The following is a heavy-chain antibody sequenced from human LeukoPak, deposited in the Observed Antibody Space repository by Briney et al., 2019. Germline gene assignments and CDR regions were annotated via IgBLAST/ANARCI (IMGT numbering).Heavy chain of an antibody. Sequence: SETLSLTCAVYGGSFSGYYWSWIRQPPGKGLEWIGEINHSGSTNYNPSIKSRVTISVDTSKNQFSLKLSSVTDADTAVYYCATLVVPAATVYYGMDVWGQGTTVTVSS. CDR1: GGSFSGYY. V-gene: IGHV4-34*01. J-gene: IGHJ6*02. CDR2: INHSGST. CDR3: ATLVVPAATVYYGMDV. D-gene: IGHD2-2*01.